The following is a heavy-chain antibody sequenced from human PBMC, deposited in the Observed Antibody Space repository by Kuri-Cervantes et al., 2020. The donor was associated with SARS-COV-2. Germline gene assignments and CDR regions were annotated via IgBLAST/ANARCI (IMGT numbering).Heavy chain of an antibody. J-gene: IGHJ2*01. CDR3: ARGFRAGPGEYFDL. CDR2: IWYDGSNK. D-gene: IGHD3-10*01. V-gene: IGHV3-33*01. Sequence: GGSLRLSCAASGFTFSSYGMHWVRQAPGKGLEWVAVIWYDGSNKYYADSVKGRFTISRDNSENTLYLQMNSLRAEDTAVYYCARGFRAGPGEYFDLWGRGTLVTVSS. CDR1: GFTFSSYG.